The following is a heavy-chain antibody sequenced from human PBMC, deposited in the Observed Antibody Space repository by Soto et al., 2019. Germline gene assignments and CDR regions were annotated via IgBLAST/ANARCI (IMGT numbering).Heavy chain of an antibody. V-gene: IGHV3-30*18. CDR2: ISYDGSNK. J-gene: IGHJ6*03. D-gene: IGHD2-21*01. CDR1: GFTFSSYG. Sequence: HVQLAESGGGVVQPGRSLRLACAASGFTFSSYGMHWVRQAPGKGLEWVAVISYDGSNKYYADSEKGRFTISRDNSKNTLYLQMNSLRAEDTAVYYCAKDPSPLAYCGGDCYYYYYMDVWGKGTTVTVSS. CDR3: AKDPSPLAYCGGDCYYYYYMDV.